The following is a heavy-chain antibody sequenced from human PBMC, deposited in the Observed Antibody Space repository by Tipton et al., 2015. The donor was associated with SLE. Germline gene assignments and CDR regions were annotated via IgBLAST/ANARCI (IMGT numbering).Heavy chain of an antibody. CDR3: ARDKGWNYDYFDY. D-gene: IGHD1-7*01. CDR2: ISISGSTI. V-gene: IGHV3-48*03. Sequence: SLRLSCVVSGLTLSNHDMNWVRQAPGKGLEWDSYISISGSTIYYADSVTGRFTISRDNAKNSLYLQMNSLRAEDTAVYYCARDKGWNYDYFDYWGQGTLVTVSS. J-gene: IGHJ4*02. CDR1: GLTLSNHD.